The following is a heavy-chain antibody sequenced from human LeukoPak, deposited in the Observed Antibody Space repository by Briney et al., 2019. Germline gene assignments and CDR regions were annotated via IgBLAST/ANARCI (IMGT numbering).Heavy chain of an antibody. CDR3: ARAPSEIGGYYPEYFRH. J-gene: IGHJ1*01. V-gene: IGHV3-74*01. CDR2: IKSDGST. Sequence: GGSLRLSCAASGFTFRSYWMHWVRQAPGEGLVWVSRIKSDGSTNYADSVKGRFTISRDNAKNTVSLQMNSLRAEDTGVYYCARAPSEIGGYYPEYFRHWGQGTLVTVSS. D-gene: IGHD3-22*01. CDR1: GFTFRSYW.